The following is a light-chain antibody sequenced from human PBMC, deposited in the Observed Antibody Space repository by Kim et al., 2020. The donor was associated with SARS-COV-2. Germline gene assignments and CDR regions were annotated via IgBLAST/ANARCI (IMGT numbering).Light chain of an antibody. CDR1: RLRSYY. CDR3: NSRDSNDNVV. V-gene: IGLV3-19*01. Sequence: SSELTQDTAVSVALGQTVRITCQGDRLRSYYANWYQQKPGQAPIVVIYGKNNRTSGIPARFSGFSSGNTASLTITGTQAGDEADYYCNSRDSNDNVVFGGGTKLTVL. CDR2: GKN. J-gene: IGLJ2*01.